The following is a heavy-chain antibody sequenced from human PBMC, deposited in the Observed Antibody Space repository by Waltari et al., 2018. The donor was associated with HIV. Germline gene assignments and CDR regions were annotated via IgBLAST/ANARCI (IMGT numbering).Heavy chain of an antibody. D-gene: IGHD3-9*01. V-gene: IGHV4-39*01. CDR2: IFYSGST. CDR3: ARHYFEWSYVAES. Sequence: QLQLQESGPGLVKPSETLSLTCTVSGGSISSSSYFWGWIRQPPGKGLEWIGSIFYSGSTYYNPSLKSRVTISVDTSKNQFSLMLTSMTAADTAVYYCARHYFEWSYVAESWGQGTLVTVSS. CDR1: GGSISSSSYF. J-gene: IGHJ5*02.